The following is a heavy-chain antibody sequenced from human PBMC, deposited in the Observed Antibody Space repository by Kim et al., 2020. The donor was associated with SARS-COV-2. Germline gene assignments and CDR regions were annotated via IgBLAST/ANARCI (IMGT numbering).Heavy chain of an antibody. CDR3: AKATYYDILTGPLYLDY. CDR1: GFTFDDYA. V-gene: IGHV3-9*01. D-gene: IGHD3-9*01. J-gene: IGHJ4*02. CDR2: ISWNSGTI. Sequence: SLRLSCAASGFTFDDYAMHWVRQAPGKGLEWVSGISWNSGTIVYADSVKGRFTISRDNAKNSLYLQMDSLRAEDTALYYCAKATYYDILTGPLYLDYWGQGTLVTVSS.